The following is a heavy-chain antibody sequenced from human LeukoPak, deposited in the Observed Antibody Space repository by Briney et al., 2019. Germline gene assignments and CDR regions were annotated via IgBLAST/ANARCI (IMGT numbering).Heavy chain of an antibody. CDR2: INSDGSST. CDR3: TRGTGSYYSLGY. D-gene: IGHD3-10*01. CDR1: GFTFSSYW. J-gene: IGHJ4*02. V-gene: IGHV3-74*01. Sequence: GGSLRLSCAVAGFTFSSYWMHWVRQAPGKGLVWVSRINSDGSSTIYADSVQGRFTISRDNAKNTLYLQMNSLRAEDTAVYFCTRGTGSYYSLGYWGQGTLVTVSS.